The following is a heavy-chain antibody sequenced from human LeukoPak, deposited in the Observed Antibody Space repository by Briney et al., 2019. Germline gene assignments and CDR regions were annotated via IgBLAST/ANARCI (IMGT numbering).Heavy chain of an antibody. CDR1: GGSISSYY. CDR3: ARCISSGYSRAFDI. Sequence: SETLSLTCTVSGGSISSYYWSWIRQPPGKGLEWIGYIYYSGSTNYNPSLKSRVTISVDTSKNQFSLKLSSVTAADTAVYYCARCISSGYSRAFDIWGQGTMVTVSS. V-gene: IGHV4-59*01. J-gene: IGHJ3*02. CDR2: IYYSGST. D-gene: IGHD3-22*01.